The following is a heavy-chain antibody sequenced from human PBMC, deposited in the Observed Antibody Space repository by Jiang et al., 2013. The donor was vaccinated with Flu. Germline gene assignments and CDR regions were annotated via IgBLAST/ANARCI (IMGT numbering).Heavy chain of an antibody. CDR2: INHSGST. CDR3: ARGRPSSSWSVSRYFDY. J-gene: IGHJ4*02. CDR1: GGSFSGYY. Sequence: LLKPSETLSLTCAVYGGSFSGYYWSWIRQPPGKGLEWIGEINHSGSTNYNPSLKSRVTISVDTSKNQFSLKLSSVTAADTAVYYCARGRPSSSWSVSRYFDYWGQGTLVTVSS. D-gene: IGHD6-13*01. V-gene: IGHV4-34*01.